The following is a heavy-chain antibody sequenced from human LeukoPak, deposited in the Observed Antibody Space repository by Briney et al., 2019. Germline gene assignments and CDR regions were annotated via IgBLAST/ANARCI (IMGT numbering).Heavy chain of an antibody. D-gene: IGHD3-10*01. J-gene: IGHJ4*02. Sequence: SETLSLTCGVYSGPLSGYYWSWIRRPPGKGLEWIGEINHSGSTNYNPSLKSRVTISVDTSKNQFSLKLSSVTAADTAVYYCASEVATMVRGVDYWGQGTLVTVSS. CDR3: ASEVATMVRGVDY. CDR1: SGPLSGYY. V-gene: IGHV4-34*01. CDR2: INHSGST.